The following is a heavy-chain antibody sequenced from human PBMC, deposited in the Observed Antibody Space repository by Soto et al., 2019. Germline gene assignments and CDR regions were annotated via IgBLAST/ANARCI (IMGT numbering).Heavy chain of an antibody. D-gene: IGHD2-15*01. CDR1: GFTFSSYW. V-gene: IGHV3-74*01. CDR3: ARESVVADYYYYGMAF. CDR2: INSDGSST. Sequence: EVQLVESGGGLVQPGGSLRLSCAASGFTFSSYWMHWVRQAPGKGLVWVSRINSDGSSTSYADSVKGRFTISRDNAKNTLYLQMNSLSADDTAVYYCARESVVADYYYYGMAFWCQGTTVTVSS. J-gene: IGHJ6*02.